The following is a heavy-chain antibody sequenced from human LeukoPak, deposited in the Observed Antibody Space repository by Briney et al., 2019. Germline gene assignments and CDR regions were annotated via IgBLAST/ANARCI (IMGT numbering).Heavy chain of an antibody. J-gene: IGHJ5*02. CDR3: ARGWSILRGGDWFDP. CDR1: GYSISSGDY. Sequence: SETLSLTCTVSGYSISSGDYWGWIRQPPGKGLEWIASIHHSGTTYYTPSLKSRVRISLDPSENQLSLSLRSVTAADTAVYYCARGWSILRGGDWFDPWGQGTLVTVSS. D-gene: IGHD3-3*02. CDR2: IHHSGTT. V-gene: IGHV4-38-2*02.